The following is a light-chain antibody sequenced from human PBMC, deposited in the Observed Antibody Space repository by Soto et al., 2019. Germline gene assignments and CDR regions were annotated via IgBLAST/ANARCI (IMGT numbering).Light chain of an antibody. CDR1: QSISNY. Sequence: DIQMTQSPSSLSASVGDRVTITCRASQSISNYLNWYQQKPGKAPKLLIYAASSLQSGVPSRFSGSGSGTDFTLTISSLQPEDFATYYCQQSYSIPTWTFGQGTKVDIK. CDR2: AAS. CDR3: QQSYSIPTWT. V-gene: IGKV1-39*01. J-gene: IGKJ1*01.